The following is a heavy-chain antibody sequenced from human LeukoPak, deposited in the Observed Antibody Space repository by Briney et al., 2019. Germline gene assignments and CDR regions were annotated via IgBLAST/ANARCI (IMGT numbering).Heavy chain of an antibody. D-gene: IGHD3-10*01. CDR3: ARDFGGPDY. V-gene: IGHV3-48*01. CDR1: GFSFSTYS. J-gene: IGHJ4*02. CDR2: LSESSTNI. Sequence: GGSLSLSCAASGFSFSTYSMNWVRQAPGKGLEWVSFLSESSTNIYYADSVKGRFTISRDNAKNSLYLQMNSLRAEDTAVYYCARDFGGPDYWGQGTLVTVSS.